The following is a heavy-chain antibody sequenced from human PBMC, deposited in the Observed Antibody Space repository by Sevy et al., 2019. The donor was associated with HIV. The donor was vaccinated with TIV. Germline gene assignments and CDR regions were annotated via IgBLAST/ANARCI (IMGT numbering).Heavy chain of an antibody. V-gene: IGHV3-74*01. CDR3: ARVVTRGGDWFDP. J-gene: IGHJ5*02. CDR1: GFTFSSYW. CDR2: INSDGSST. Sequence: GGSLRLSCAASGFTFSSYWMHWVRQAPGKGLVWVSRINSDGSSTSYADSVKGRFTISRDNDKNTVYLQMNSLRAEDTTVYYCARVVTRGGDWFDPWGQGTLVTVSS. D-gene: IGHD7-27*01.